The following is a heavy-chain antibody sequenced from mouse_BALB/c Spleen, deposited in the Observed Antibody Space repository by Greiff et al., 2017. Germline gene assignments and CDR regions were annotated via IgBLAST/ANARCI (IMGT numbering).Heavy chain of an antibody. CDR2: ISSGSSTI. V-gene: IGHV5-17*02. CDR1: GFTFSSFG. Sequence: DVMLVESGGGLVQPGGSRKLSCAASGFTFSSFGMHWVRQAPEKGLEWVAYISSGSSTIYYADTVKGRFTISRHNPKNTLFLQMTSLRSEDTAMYYGARDRGNHWYFDVWGAGTTVTVSS. J-gene: IGHJ1*01. D-gene: IGHD2-1*01. CDR3: ARDRGNHWYFDV.